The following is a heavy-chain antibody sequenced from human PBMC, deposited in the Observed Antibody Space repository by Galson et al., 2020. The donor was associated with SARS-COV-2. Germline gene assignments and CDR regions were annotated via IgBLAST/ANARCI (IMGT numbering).Heavy chain of an antibody. CDR2: MNPNSGNT. V-gene: IGHV1-8*01. Sequence: ASVKVSCKVSGYTLTELSMHWVRQATGQGLEWMGWMNPNSGNTGYAQKFQGRVTMTRNTSISTAYMELSSLRSEDTAVYYCAREGAVAGIGGYYYYGMDVWGQGTTVTVSS. CDR1: GYTLTELS. CDR3: AREGAVAGIGGYYYYGMDV. J-gene: IGHJ6*02. D-gene: IGHD6-19*01.